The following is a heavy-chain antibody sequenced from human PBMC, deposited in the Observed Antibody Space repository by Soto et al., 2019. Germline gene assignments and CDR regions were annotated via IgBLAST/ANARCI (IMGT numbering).Heavy chain of an antibody. D-gene: IGHD6-13*01. CDR3: ARVPDSSSWYGNYYYGMDV. Sequence: PSETLSLTCTVSGGSISSGGYSWSWIRQHPGKGLEWIGYIYYSGSTYYNPSLKSRVTISVDTSKNQFSLKLSSVTAADMAVYYCARVPDSSSWYGNYYYGMDVWGQGTTVTVSS. CDR2: IYYSGST. CDR1: GGSISSGGYS. V-gene: IGHV4-31*03. J-gene: IGHJ6*02.